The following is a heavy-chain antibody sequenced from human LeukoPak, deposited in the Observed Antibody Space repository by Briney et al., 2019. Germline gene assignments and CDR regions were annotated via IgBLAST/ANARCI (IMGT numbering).Heavy chain of an antibody. Sequence: SETLSLTCTVSGGSISSGSYYWSWIRQPAGKGLEWIGRIYTSGSTNYNPSLKSRVTISVDTSKNQFSLKLSSVTAADTAVYYCARGIAARLDAFDIWGQGTMVTVSS. J-gene: IGHJ3*02. CDR1: GGSISSGSYY. CDR2: IYTSGST. V-gene: IGHV4-61*02. CDR3: ARGIAARLDAFDI. D-gene: IGHD6-6*01.